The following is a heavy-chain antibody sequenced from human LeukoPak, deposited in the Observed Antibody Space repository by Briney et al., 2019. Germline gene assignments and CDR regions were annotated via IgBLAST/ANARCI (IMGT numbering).Heavy chain of an antibody. J-gene: IGHJ4*02. CDR3: ARVSYYDSSGYYEDFDY. V-gene: IGHV1-2*02. CDR2: INPNSGGT. D-gene: IGHD3-22*01. Sequence: ASVKVSCTASGYTFTGYYMHWVRQAPGQGLERMGWINPNSGGTNYAQKFQGRVTMTRDTSISTAYMELSRLRSDDTAVYYCARVSYYDSSGYYEDFDYWGQGTLVTVSS. CDR1: GYTFTGYY.